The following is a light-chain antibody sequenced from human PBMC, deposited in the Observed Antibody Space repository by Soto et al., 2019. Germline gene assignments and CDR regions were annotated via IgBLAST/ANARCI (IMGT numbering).Light chain of an antibody. J-gene: IGLJ1*01. CDR2: DVS. CDR1: NSDVGGYNY. Sequence: QSALTQPRSVSGSPRQSVTLSCTGPNSDVGGYNYVSWYQQHPGKAPKLMIYDVSKRPSGVPDRFSGSKSGNTASLTISGLQAEDEADYYCCSYAGSYTYVFGTGTKVTVL. V-gene: IGLV2-11*01. CDR3: CSYAGSYTYV.